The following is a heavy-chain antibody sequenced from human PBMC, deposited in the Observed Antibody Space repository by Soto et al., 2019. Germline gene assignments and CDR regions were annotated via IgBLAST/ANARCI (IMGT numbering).Heavy chain of an antibody. CDR1: GFTFGSYS. J-gene: IGHJ6*02. V-gene: IGHV3-21*01. CDR2: ISSSSSYI. Sequence: PGGSLRLSCAASGFTFGSYSMNWVRQAPGKGLEWVSSISSSSSYIYYADSVKGRFTISRDNAKNSLYLQMNSLRAEDTAVYYCARDGTAAAGTSYYGMDVWGQGTTVTVSS. D-gene: IGHD6-13*01. CDR3: ARDGTAAAGTSYYGMDV.